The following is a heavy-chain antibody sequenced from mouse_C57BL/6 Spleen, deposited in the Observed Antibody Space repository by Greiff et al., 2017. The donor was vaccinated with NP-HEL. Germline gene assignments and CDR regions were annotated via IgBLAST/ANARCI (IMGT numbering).Heavy chain of an antibody. J-gene: IGHJ2*01. D-gene: IGHD1-1*01. Sequence: QVQLQQPGAELVKPGASVKLSCKASGYTFTSYWMQWVKQRPGQGLEWIGEIDPSDSYTNYNQKFKGKATLTVDTSSSTAYMQLSSLTSEDSAVYYCARLITTVEYYFDYWGQGTTLTVSS. CDR3: ARLITTVEYYFDY. CDR2: IDPSDSYT. V-gene: IGHV1-50*01. CDR1: GYTFTSYW.